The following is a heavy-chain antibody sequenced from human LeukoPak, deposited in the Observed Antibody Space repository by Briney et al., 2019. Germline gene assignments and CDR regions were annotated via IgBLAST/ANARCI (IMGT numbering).Heavy chain of an antibody. CDR3: ARDKGRLQWPSNAFDI. V-gene: IGHV3-7*01. J-gene: IGHJ3*02. D-gene: IGHD5-24*01. Sequence: GGSLRLSCAASGFTFSSYWMSWVRQAPGKGLEWVANIKQDGSEKYYVDSVKGRFTISRDNAKNSLYLQMNSLSAEDTAVYYCARDKGRLQWPSNAFDIWGQGTMVTVSS. CDR1: GFTFSSYW. CDR2: IKQDGSEK.